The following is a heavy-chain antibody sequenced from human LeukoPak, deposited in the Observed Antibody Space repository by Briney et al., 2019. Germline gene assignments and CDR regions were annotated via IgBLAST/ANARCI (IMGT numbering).Heavy chain of an antibody. CDR3: ARDFDSSAFHPFDY. Sequence: GGSLRLSCAASGFTFSSYWMSWVRQAPGKGLEWVANIKQDGSEKYYVDSVKGRFTISRDNAKKSLYLQMNSLRVEDTAVYYCARDFDSSAFHPFDYWGQGTLVTVSS. CDR2: IKQDGSEK. CDR1: GFTFSSYW. J-gene: IGHJ4*02. D-gene: IGHD3-22*01. V-gene: IGHV3-7*01.